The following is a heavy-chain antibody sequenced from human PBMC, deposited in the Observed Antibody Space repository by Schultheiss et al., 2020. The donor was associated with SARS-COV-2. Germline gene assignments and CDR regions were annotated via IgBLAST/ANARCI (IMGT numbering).Heavy chain of an antibody. V-gene: IGHV3-30*18. CDR2: ISYDGSNK. CDR3: AKDTGGVKGSGWLQFGADY. J-gene: IGHJ4*02. D-gene: IGHD5-24*01. CDR1: GFTFSSYG. Sequence: GESLKISCAASGFTFSSYGMHWVRQAPGKGLEWVAVISYDGSNKYYADSVKGRFTISRDNSKNTLYLQMNSLRAEDTAVYYCAKDTGGVKGSGWLQFGADYWGQGTLVTVSS.